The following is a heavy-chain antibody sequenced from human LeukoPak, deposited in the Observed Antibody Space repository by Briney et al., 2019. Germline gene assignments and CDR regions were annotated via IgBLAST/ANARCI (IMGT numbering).Heavy chain of an antibody. CDR1: GFTLSIYG. CDR2: IRYDGSEK. J-gene: IGHJ4*02. Sequence: GGSLRLSCAASGFTLSIYGIHWVRQAPGKGLEWVTFIRYDGSEKYYVDSVEGRFTISRDNSKNTLYLQMNSLRAEDTAVYYCATSVTGYSSPFYYWGQGTLVTVSP. V-gene: IGHV3-30*02. D-gene: IGHD6-13*01. CDR3: ATSVTGYSSPFYY.